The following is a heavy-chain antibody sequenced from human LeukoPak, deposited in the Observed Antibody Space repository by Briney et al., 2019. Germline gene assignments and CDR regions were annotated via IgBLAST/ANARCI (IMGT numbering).Heavy chain of an antibody. D-gene: IGHD2-2*01. J-gene: IGHJ4*02. Sequence: ASVKVSCKASGYMFTNYNMQWVRQAPGQGLEWMGMVSASGANTKYAQKFRGRVTMTRDTSTSTVYMELSSLISDDTAVYYCARDQHYATDYWGQGTLVTVSS. V-gene: IGHV1-46*03. CDR2: VSASGANT. CDR1: GYMFTNYN. CDR3: ARDQHYATDY.